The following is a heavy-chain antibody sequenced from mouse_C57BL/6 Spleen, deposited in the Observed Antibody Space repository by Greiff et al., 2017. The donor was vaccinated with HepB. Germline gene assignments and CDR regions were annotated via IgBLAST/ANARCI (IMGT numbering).Heavy chain of an antibody. J-gene: IGHJ2*01. CDR1: GYAFSSSW. D-gene: IGHD1-1*01. CDR3: ARGITTVVAPDY. CDR2: IYPGDGDT. V-gene: IGHV1-82*01. Sequence: VQLQQSGPELVKPGASVKISCKASGYAFSSSWMNWVKQRPGKGLEWIGRIYPGDGDTNYNGKFKGKATLTADKSSSTAYMQLSSLTSEDSAFYFCARGITTVVAPDYWGQGTTLTVSS.